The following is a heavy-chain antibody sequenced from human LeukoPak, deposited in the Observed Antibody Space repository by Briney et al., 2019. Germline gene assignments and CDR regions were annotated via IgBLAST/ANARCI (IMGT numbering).Heavy chain of an antibody. CDR2: IYYSGST. CDR1: GGSISSGDYY. CDR3: AREWLGECFDY. Sequence: SETLSLTCTVSGGSISSGDYYWSWIRQPPGKGLEWIGYIYYSGSTYYNPSLKSRVTISVDTSKNQFSLKLSSVTAADTAVYYCAREWLGECFDYWGQGTLVTVSS. D-gene: IGHD3-10*01. V-gene: IGHV4-30-4*01. J-gene: IGHJ4*02.